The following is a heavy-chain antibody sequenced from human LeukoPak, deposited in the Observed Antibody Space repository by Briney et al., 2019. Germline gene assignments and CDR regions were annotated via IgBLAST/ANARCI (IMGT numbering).Heavy chain of an antibody. CDR2: INHSGST. Sequence: SETLSLTCAVYGGSFSGYYWSWIRQPPGKGLEWIGEINHSGSTNYNPSLKSRVTISVDTSKNQLSLKLSSVTAADTAVYYCARVCYGSGSYYTARFTTYFDYWGQGTLVTVSS. CDR3: ARVCYGSGSYYTARFTTYFDY. V-gene: IGHV4-34*01. D-gene: IGHD3-10*01. J-gene: IGHJ4*02. CDR1: GGSFSGYY.